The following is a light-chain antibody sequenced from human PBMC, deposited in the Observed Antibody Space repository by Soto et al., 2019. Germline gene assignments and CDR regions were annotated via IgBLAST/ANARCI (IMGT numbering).Light chain of an antibody. V-gene: IGKV1-17*01. J-gene: IGKJ1*01. Sequence: DIQMTQSPSSVSASVGDRVTITCRASQGIGNDLGWYQQKPGKAPKRLIYLTYSLQTGVPSRFSGSGSGTEFSLTISSLQPEDSATYFCLQHNSYPRTVGQGTKVDIK. CDR2: LTY. CDR3: LQHNSYPRT. CDR1: QGIGND.